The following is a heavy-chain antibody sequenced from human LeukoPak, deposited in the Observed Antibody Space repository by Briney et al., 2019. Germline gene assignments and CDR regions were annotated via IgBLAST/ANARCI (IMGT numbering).Heavy chain of an antibody. D-gene: IGHD3-22*01. V-gene: IGHV4-34*01. J-gene: IGHJ4*02. CDR2: ISHSGST. CDR1: GGSFSDYF. CDR3: VTYYYGSSAPKRNY. Sequence: SETLSLTCAVYGGSFSDYFWSWIRQPPGKGLEWIGEISHSGSTTYNPSLGSRVTISGDTSKKQFSLKLSSVTAADTAVYYCVTYYYGSSAPKRNYWGQGILVTVSS.